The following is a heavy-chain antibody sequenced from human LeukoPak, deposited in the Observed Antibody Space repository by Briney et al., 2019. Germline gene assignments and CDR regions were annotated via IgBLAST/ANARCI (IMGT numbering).Heavy chain of an antibody. Sequence: SETLSLTCTVSGGSISSSSYYWGWIRQPPGKGLEWIGSIYYSGSTYYNPSLKSRVTISVDTSKNQFSLKLSSVTAADTAVYYCARDGKYCSGGSCYDYWGQGTLVTVSS. V-gene: IGHV4-39*02. J-gene: IGHJ4*02. D-gene: IGHD2-15*01. CDR1: GGSISSSSYY. CDR2: IYYSGST. CDR3: ARDGKYCSGGSCYDY.